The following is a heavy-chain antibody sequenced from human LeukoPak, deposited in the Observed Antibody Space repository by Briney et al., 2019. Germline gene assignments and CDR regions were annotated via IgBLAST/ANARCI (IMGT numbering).Heavy chain of an antibody. J-gene: IGHJ3*02. D-gene: IGHD6-19*01. V-gene: IGHV4-59*01. CDR3: VRGHLVGGWFKYDAFDI. CDR1: GGSISTYY. Sequence: PSETLSLTCTVSGGSISTYYWSWIRQPPGKGLEWIGYIYHSGSTNYNPSLKSRVTISVDTSQNQFSLNLSSVTAADTAVYYCVRGHLVGGWFKYDAFDIWGQGTMVSVSS. CDR2: IYHSGST.